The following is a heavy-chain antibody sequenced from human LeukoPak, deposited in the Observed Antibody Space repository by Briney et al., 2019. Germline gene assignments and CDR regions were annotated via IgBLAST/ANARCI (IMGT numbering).Heavy chain of an antibody. CDR2: SSSSGSTI. CDR3: ARNQDYGVYNSVGAFDI. D-gene: IGHD4-17*01. V-gene: IGHV3-48*03. J-gene: IGHJ3*02. Sequence: PGGSLRLSCAASGFTFSSYEMNWVRQAPGKGLEWVSYSSSSGSTIYYADSVKGRFTISRDNSKNTLYLQMNSLRAEDTAVYYCARNQDYGVYNSVGAFDIWGQGTMVTVSS. CDR1: GFTFSSYE.